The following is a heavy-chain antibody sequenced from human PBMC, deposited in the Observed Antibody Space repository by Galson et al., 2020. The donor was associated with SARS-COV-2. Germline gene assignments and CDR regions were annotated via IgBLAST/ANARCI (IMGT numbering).Heavy chain of an antibody. V-gene: IGHV4-39*01. J-gene: IGHJ4*02. CDR1: GGSISSSSYY. CDR2: IYYSGST. Sequence: SETLSPTCTVSGGSISSSSYYWGWIRQPPGKGLEWIGSIYYSGSTYYNPSLKSRVTISVDTSKNQFSLKLSSVTAADTAVYYCARTTIFGVVDRFDYWGQGTLVTVSS. D-gene: IGHD3-3*01. CDR3: ARTTIFGVVDRFDY.